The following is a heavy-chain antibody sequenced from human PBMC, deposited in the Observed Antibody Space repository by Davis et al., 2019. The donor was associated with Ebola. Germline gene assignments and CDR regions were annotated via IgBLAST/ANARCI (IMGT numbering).Heavy chain of an antibody. CDR2: ISGTGTST. D-gene: IGHD6-6*01. V-gene: IGHV3-48*03. Sequence: GESLKISCAASGFTFYRYEMNWVRQAPGKGLEWVSYISGTGTSTFYADSVKGRFTISRDNAKNSLYLQMASLTLGDAGIYYCARETSGDVWGPGTLVTVSS. CDR3: ARETSGDV. CDR1: GFTFYRYE. J-gene: IGHJ4*02.